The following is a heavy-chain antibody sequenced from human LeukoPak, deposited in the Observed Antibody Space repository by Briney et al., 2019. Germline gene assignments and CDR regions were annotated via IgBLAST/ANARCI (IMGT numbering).Heavy chain of an antibody. CDR3: ARQDSSGGDAFDI. J-gene: IGHJ3*02. V-gene: IGHV4-4*02. CDR1: GGSISSSNW. Sequence: PSETLSLTCAVSGGSISSSNWWSWVRQPPGKGLEWIGEIYHSGSTNYNPSLKSRVTISVDKSKNQFSLKLSSVTAADTAVYYCARQDSSGGDAFDIWGQGTMVTVSS. D-gene: IGHD3-22*01. CDR2: IYHSGST.